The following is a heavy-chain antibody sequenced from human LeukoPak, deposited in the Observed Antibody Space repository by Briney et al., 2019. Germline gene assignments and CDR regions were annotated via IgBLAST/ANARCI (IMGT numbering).Heavy chain of an antibody. Sequence: NPGGSLRLSCAASGFTFSSYSMNWVRQAPGKGLEWVSSISSSSSYIYYADSVKGRFTISRDNAKNSLYLQMNSLRAEDTAVYYCARDEDIVVVPAGPIDYWGQGTLVTVSS. V-gene: IGHV3-21*01. CDR3: ARDEDIVVVPAGPIDY. CDR2: ISSSSSYI. J-gene: IGHJ4*02. D-gene: IGHD2-2*01. CDR1: GFTFSSYS.